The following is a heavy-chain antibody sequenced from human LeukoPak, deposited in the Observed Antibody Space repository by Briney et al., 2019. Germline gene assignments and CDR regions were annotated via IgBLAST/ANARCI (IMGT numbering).Heavy chain of an antibody. V-gene: IGHV3-30*04. J-gene: IGHJ3*02. CDR3: ASPTTELDNDAFDI. CDR1: GFTFSSYA. D-gene: IGHD4-17*01. Sequence: PGRSLRLSCAASGFTFSSYAMHWVRQAPGKGLEWVAVISYDGSNKYYADSVKGRFTISRDNSKSTLYLQMNSLRAEDTAVYYCASPTTELDNDAFDIWGQGTMVTVSS. CDR2: ISYDGSNK.